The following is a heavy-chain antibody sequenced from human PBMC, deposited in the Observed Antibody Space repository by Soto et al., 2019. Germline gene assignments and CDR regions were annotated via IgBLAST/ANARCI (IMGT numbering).Heavy chain of an antibody. V-gene: IGHV4-31*03. CDR2: IYYTGNT. CDR3: AREGGDGVDY. D-gene: IGHD3-16*01. J-gene: IGHJ4*02. Sequence: QVQLQESGPGLVKPSQTLSLTCTVSGGSISSTTSYWSRIRQHPGEGLEWIGYIYYTGNTYYNPSLKSRVTISVDTSENQFSLKLTSVTVADTAVYYCAREGGDGVDYWGQGTLVTVSS. CDR1: GGSISSTTSY.